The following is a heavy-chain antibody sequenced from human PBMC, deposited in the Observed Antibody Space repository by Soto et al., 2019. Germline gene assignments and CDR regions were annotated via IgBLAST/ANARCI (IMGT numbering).Heavy chain of an antibody. Sequence: PGGSLRLSCAASGFTFSSYEMNWVRQAPGKGLEWVSYISSSGSTIYYADSVKGRFTISRDNAKNSLYLQMNSLKFEDTALYYCARAGRGAHPPHYYGSGNNYYYYYQSALDVWGQGTTVTVSS. D-gene: IGHD3-10*01. CDR1: GFTFSSYE. V-gene: IGHV3-48*03. CDR2: ISSSGSTI. J-gene: IGHJ6*02. CDR3: ARAGRGAHPPHYYGSGNNYYYYYQSALDV.